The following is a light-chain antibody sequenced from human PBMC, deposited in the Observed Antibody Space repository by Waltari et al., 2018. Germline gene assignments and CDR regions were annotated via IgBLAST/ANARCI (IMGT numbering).Light chain of an antibody. J-gene: IGKJ1*01. CDR3: QQYGTSPRT. CDR1: QSVSSTH. Sequence: EIVLTQSPGTLSLSPGERATISCRASQSVSSTHLAWYQQKPGQAPRLLIYHTSSRATGIPDRFSGSGSGTDFTLTISRLEPEDFAVYYCQQYGTSPRTFGQGTKVEIK. CDR2: HTS. V-gene: IGKV3-20*01.